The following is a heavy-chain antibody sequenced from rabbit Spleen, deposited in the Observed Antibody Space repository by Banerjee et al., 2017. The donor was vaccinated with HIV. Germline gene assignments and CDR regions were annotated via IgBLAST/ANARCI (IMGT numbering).Heavy chain of an antibody. CDR1: GFTLRNYW. CDR2: IAGSSSGFI. CDR3: ARDTGSSFSSYGMDL. J-gene: IGHJ6*01. V-gene: IGHV1S40*01. D-gene: IGHD8-1*01. Sequence: QSLEESGGDLVKPGASLTLTCTASGFTLRNYWMCWVRQAPGKGLEWISCIAGSSSGFIYSATWAKGRFSCSKTSSTTVTLQMTSLTVADKATYFCARDTGSSFSSYGMDLWGPGTLVTVS.